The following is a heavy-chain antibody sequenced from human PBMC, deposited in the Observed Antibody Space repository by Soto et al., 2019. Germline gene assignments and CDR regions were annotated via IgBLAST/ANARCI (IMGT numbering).Heavy chain of an antibody. CDR2: IYPGDSDT. Sequence: GESLNLSCKTSGYSFTTYWIGCVRQPPGKGLEWMGIIYPGDSDTRYSPSFQGQVTISADKSISTAYLQWRSLKASDTAMYYCTRHPRYFDWLTSRDYYYYIDVWGKGTTVSVSS. D-gene: IGHD3-9*01. CDR1: GYSFTTYW. V-gene: IGHV5-51*01. CDR3: TRHPRYFDWLTSRDYYYYIDV. J-gene: IGHJ6*03.